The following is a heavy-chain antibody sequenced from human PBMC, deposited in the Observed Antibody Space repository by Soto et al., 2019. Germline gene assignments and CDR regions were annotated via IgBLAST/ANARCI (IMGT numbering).Heavy chain of an antibody. Sequence: QVQLVPSGAEVKKPGSSVKVSCKASGGTFSSYTISWVRQAPGQGLEWMGRIIPILGIANYAQKFQGRVTITADKSTSTAYMELSSLRSEDTAVYYCARSGYDSSNWFDPWGQGTLVTVSS. CDR3: ARSGYDSSNWFDP. CDR1: GGTFSSYT. D-gene: IGHD5-12*01. V-gene: IGHV1-69*02. CDR2: IIPILGIA. J-gene: IGHJ5*02.